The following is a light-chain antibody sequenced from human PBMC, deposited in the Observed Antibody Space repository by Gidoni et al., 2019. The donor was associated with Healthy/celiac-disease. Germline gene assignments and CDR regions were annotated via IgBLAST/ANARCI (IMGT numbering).Light chain of an antibody. CDR1: QSVSSY. CDR3: QQRSNWPPLT. Sequence: EIVLTQSPATMSLSPGERATLSCRASQSVSSYLAWYQQKPGHAPRLLIYDASNRSTGIPARFSGIGSGTDFTLTISSLEPEDFAFYYCQQRSNWPPLTFGGGTKVEIK. V-gene: IGKV3-11*01. CDR2: DAS. J-gene: IGKJ4*01.